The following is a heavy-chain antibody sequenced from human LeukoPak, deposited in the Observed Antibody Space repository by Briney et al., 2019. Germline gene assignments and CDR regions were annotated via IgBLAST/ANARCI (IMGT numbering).Heavy chain of an antibody. V-gene: IGHV4-34*01. CDR3: ARGSGGEGGTVFYYYFLDV. Sequence: PSETLSLTCGVSGGSFSEYYWSWIRQSPGKELEWIGEINDSEGTNYNPSFKSRVTISVDTSNNQFSLNLTSVTAADTAIYYCARGSGGEGGTVFYYYFLDVWGEGTTVTVSS. J-gene: IGHJ6*03. D-gene: IGHD3-16*01. CDR2: INDSEGT. CDR1: GGSFSEYY.